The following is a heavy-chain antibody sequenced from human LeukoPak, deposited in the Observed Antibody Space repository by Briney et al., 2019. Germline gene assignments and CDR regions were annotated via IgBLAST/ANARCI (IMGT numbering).Heavy chain of an antibody. D-gene: IGHD6-19*01. CDR3: ARVPRIAVAGHFRGDSNWFDP. CDR1: GGTFSSYA. CDR2: IIPIFGTA. J-gene: IGHJ5*02. V-gene: IGHV1-69*05. Sequence: SVKVSCKASGGTFSSYAISRVRQAPGQGLEWMGRIIPIFGTANYAQKFQGGVTITTDESTSTAYMELSSLRSEDTAVYYCARVPRIAVAGHFRGDSNWFDPWGQGTLVTVSS.